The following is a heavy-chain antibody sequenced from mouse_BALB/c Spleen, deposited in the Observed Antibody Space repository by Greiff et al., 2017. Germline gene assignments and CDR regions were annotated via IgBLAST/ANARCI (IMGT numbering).Heavy chain of an antibody. CDR3: ARKAFSGAMDY. CDR2: ISSGSSTI. J-gene: IGHJ4*01. D-gene: IGHD3-1*01. Sequence: EVMLVESGGGLVQPGGSRKLSCAASGFTFSSFGMHWVRQAPEKGLEWVAYISSGSSTIYYADTVKGRFTISRDNPKNTLFLQMTSLRSEDTAMYYCARKAFSGAMDYWGQGTSVTVSS. V-gene: IGHV5-17*02. CDR1: GFTFSSFG.